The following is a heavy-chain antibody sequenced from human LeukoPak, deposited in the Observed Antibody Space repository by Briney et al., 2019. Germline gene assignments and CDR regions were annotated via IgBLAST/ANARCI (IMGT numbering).Heavy chain of an antibody. CDR3: AREGIAAAGFDY. CDR1: GFTVSSNY. V-gene: IGHV3-66*01. CDR2: IYRGGST. J-gene: IGHJ4*02. D-gene: IGHD6-13*01. Sequence: GGSLRLSCAASGFTVSSNYMSWVRQAPGKGLEWVSVIYRGGSTYYAGSVKGRFTISRDNSKNTLYLQMNSLRAEDTAVYYCAREGIAAAGFDYWGQGTLVTVSS.